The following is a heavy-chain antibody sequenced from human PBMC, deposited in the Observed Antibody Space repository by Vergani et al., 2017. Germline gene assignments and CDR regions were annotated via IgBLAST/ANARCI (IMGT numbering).Heavy chain of an antibody. CDR3: ARDDARDQLLRWGMDV. CDR1: GYTFSDYY. CDR2: MNPDDGDT. Sequence: QVQLVQSGAELKTPGASVRVSCKASGYTFSDYYIHWVRQAPGQGPEWLGWMNPDDGDTMYAEKFKGRVTMTRVTSLSTGYMDLTRLTSDDTAVYYCARDDARDQLLRWGMDVWGQGTTVTVSS. D-gene: IGHD2-2*01. V-gene: IGHV1-2*02. J-gene: IGHJ6*02.